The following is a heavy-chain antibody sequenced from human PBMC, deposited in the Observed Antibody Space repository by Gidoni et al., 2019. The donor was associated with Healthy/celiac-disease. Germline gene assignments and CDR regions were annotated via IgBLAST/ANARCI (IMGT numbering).Heavy chain of an antibody. CDR1: GGSISSGGYY. D-gene: IGHD1-26*01. Sequence: QVQLQESGPGLVKPSQTLSLTCTVSGGSISSGGYYWSWIRQHPGKGLEWIGYIYYSGSTYYNPSLKSRVTISVDTSKNQFSLKLSSVTAADTAVYYCARVAAGGGVGATIPSYFDYWGQGTLVTVSS. V-gene: IGHV4-31*03. J-gene: IGHJ4*02. CDR2: IYYSGST. CDR3: ARVAAGGGVGATIPSYFDY.